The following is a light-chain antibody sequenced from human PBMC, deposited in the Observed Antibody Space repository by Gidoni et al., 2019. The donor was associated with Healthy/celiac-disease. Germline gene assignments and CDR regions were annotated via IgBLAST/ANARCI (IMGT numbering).Light chain of an antibody. CDR1: QSISSY. V-gene: IGKV1-39*01. CDR2: AAS. J-gene: IGKJ1*01. Sequence: DIQMTQSPSSLSASVGDRVTITCRASQSISSYLNWYQQKPGKAPKLLIYAASSLQSGVPSRFSGSGSGTDFTLPISSLQPEDFATYYCQQSYSTPPWTFGQGTKVEIK. CDR3: QQSYSTPPWT.